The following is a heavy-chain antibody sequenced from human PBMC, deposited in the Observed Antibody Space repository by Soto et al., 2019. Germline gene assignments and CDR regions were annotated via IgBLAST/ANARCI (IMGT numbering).Heavy chain of an antibody. CDR3: PRHPDSSWYPPWLDP. J-gene: IGHJ5*02. CDR2: IYYSGST. D-gene: IGHD6-13*01. V-gene: IGHV4-39*01. Sequence: SETLSLTCTVSGGSISSSSYYWGWIRQPPGKGLEWIGSIYYSGSTYYNPSLKRRVTISVDTSKNQFSLKLSSVTAADTAVYYCPRHPDSSWYPPWLDPWGQGPMGPVAS. CDR1: GGSISSSSYY.